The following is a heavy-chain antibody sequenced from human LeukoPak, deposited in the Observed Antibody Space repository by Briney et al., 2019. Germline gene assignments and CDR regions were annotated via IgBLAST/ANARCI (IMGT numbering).Heavy chain of an antibody. CDR1: GGSISSGDYY. J-gene: IGHJ5*02. CDR2: IYYSGST. CDR3: ARARETGYSSSWYSGNNWFDP. V-gene: IGHV4-30-4*01. D-gene: IGHD6-13*01. Sequence: PSETLSLTCTVSGGSISSGDYYWSWIRQPPGKGLEWIGYIYYSGSTYYNPSLKSRVTISVDTSKNQFSLKLSSVTAADTAVYYCARARETGYSSSWYSGNNWFDPWGQGTLVTVPS.